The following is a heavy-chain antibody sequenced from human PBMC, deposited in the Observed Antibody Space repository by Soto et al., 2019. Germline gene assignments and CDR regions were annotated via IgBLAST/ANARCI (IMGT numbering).Heavy chain of an antibody. CDR1: GGTFSSYA. Sequence: ASVKVSCKASGGTFSSYAISWVRQAPGQGLEWMGVINPSGGSTTYAEKLQGRVTMTTDTSTSTVYMELSNLRSEDTAVYYCARPRDYYYGMDVWGQGTTVTVSS. V-gene: IGHV1-46*01. CDR3: ARPRDYYYGMDV. J-gene: IGHJ6*02. CDR2: INPSGGST.